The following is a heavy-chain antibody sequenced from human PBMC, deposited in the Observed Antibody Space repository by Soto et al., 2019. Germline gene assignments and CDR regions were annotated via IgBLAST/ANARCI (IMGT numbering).Heavy chain of an antibody. J-gene: IGHJ6*02. Sequence: QVQLQESGPGLVKPSGTLSLTCAVSGGSISSSNWWSWVRQPPGKGLEWIGEIYHSGSTNYNPSLKGRVTISVDKSKNQFSLKLSSVTAAETAVYYCARVSGGYYYGMDVWGQGTTVTVSS. CDR1: GGSISSSNW. CDR3: ARVSGGYYYGMDV. D-gene: IGHD1-26*01. CDR2: IYHSGST. V-gene: IGHV4-4*02.